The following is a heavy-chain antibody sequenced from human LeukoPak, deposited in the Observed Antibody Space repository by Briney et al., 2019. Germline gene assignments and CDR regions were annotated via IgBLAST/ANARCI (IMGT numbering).Heavy chain of an antibody. J-gene: IGHJ4*02. Sequence: GGSLRLSCAASGFTFSSYSMNWVRQAPGKGLEWVSYISSSGSTIYYADSVKGRFTISRDNAKNSLYLQMNSLRAEDTAVYYCARDRSSSFDYWGQGTLVTVSS. CDR2: ISSSGSTI. V-gene: IGHV3-48*04. D-gene: IGHD6-13*01. CDR3: ARDRSSSFDY. CDR1: GFTFSSYS.